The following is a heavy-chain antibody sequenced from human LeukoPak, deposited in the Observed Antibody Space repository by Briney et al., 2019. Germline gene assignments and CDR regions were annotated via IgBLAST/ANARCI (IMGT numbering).Heavy chain of an antibody. CDR3: AKDIFDITGTTDY. CDR1: GGSFSGYY. J-gene: IGHJ4*02. V-gene: IGHV3-33*06. Sequence: LSLTCAVYGGSFSGYYWSWIRQPPGKGLEWVAVIWYDGSNKYYADSVKGRFTISRDNSKNTLYLQMNSLRAEDTAVYYCAKDIFDITGTTDYWGQGTLVTVSS. D-gene: IGHD1-7*01. CDR2: IWYDGSNK.